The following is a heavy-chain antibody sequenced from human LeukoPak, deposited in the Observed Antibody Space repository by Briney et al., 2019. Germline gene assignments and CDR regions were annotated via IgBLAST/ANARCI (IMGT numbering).Heavy chain of an antibody. D-gene: IGHD3-3*01. V-gene: IGHV4-59*08. J-gene: IGHJ4*02. CDR2: IYITGNT. CDR1: GASISSDY. Sequence: PSETLSLTCTVSGASISSDYCSWIRQPPGKGLEWIGYIYITGNTNYSPSLKSRVTMSLDTSKNQFSLKLSSVTATDTAVYYCARHPFFNPFDYWGLGTLVTVSS. CDR3: ARHPFFNPFDY.